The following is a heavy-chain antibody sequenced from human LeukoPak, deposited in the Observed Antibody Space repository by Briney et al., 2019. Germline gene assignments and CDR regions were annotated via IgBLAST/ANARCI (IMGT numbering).Heavy chain of an antibody. CDR3: AKDSYYYDSSGYYDSYYYYGMDV. CDR2: ISYDGSNK. D-gene: IGHD3-22*01. J-gene: IGHJ6*02. CDR1: GFTFSSYG. V-gene: IGHV3-30*18. Sequence: GGSLRLSCAASGFTFSSYGMHWVRQAPGKGLEWVAVISYDGSNKYYADSVKGRFTISRDNSKNTLYLQMNSLRAEDTAVYYCAKDSYYYDSSGYYDSYYYYGMDVWGQGTTVTVSS.